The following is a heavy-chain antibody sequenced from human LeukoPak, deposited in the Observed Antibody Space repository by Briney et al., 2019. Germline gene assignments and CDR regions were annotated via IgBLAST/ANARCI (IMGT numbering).Heavy chain of an antibody. D-gene: IGHD4-11*01. Sequence: GGSLRLSCAASGFTLNNAWMNWVRQAPGKGLEWVDRIKSKTDGGTTDYAAPVKGRFTISRDDSKNTLYLQMNSLKTEDTAVYYCATPTTTSYAFDIWGQGTMVTVSS. J-gene: IGHJ3*02. CDR2: IKSKTDGGTT. CDR3: ATPTTTSYAFDI. CDR1: GFTLNNAW. V-gene: IGHV3-15*01.